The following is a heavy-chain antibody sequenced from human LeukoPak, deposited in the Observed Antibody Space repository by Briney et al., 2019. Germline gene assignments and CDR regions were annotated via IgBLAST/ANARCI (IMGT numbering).Heavy chain of an antibody. D-gene: IGHD5-18*01. J-gene: IGHJ3*02. CDR2: IYYSGST. V-gene: IGHV4-59*01. Sequence: SETLSLTCTVSGDSISSYYWSWIRQPPGKGLEWIGYIYYSGSTNYNPSLKSRVTISVDTSKNQFSLKLSSVTAADTAVYYCAGTVGYSYGLNDAFDIWGQGTVVTVSS. CDR3: AGTVGYSYGLNDAFDI. CDR1: GDSISSYY.